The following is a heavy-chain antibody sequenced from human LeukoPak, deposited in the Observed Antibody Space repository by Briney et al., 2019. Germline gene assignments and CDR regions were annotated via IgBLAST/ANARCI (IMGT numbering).Heavy chain of an antibody. D-gene: IGHD2-15*01. Sequence: GGSLRLSCATSGFTLTNYAMHWVRQAPGKGLEWVSLISYDGSNKFYADSVKGRFTISRDNAKNSLYLQMNSLRAEDTAVYYCARDPRYCSGGSCSGDYWGQGTLVTVSS. CDR3: ARDPRYCSGGSCSGDY. V-gene: IGHV3-30-3*01. CDR2: ISYDGSNK. CDR1: GFTLTNYA. J-gene: IGHJ4*02.